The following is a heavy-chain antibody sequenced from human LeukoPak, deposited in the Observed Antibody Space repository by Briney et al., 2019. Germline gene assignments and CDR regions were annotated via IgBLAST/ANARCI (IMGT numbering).Heavy chain of an antibody. Sequence: SVKVSCKASGGTFSSYAISWVRQAPGQGLEWMGGIIPIFGTANYAQKFQGRVTITTDESTSTAYMELSSLRSEDTAVYYCARENGYTHQFDYWGQGTLVTVSS. V-gene: IGHV1-69*05. CDR3: ARENGYTHQFDY. CDR1: GGTFSSYA. D-gene: IGHD5-24*01. J-gene: IGHJ4*02. CDR2: IIPIFGTA.